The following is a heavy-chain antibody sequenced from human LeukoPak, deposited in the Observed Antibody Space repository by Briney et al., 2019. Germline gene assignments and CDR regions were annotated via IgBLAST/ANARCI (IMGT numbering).Heavy chain of an antibody. CDR1: GFTFSNYA. CDR2: ISFDGSTK. Sequence: GGSLRLSCAASGFTFSNYAMHWVRQAPGKGLEWVAVISFDGSTKYYADSVKGRFTISRDNSKNTLYLQMNSLRAEDTAVYYCAKGTEPGSYSSTFDYWGQGTLVTVSS. V-gene: IGHV3-30-3*01. D-gene: IGHD3-10*01. CDR3: AKGTEPGSYSSTFDY. J-gene: IGHJ4*02.